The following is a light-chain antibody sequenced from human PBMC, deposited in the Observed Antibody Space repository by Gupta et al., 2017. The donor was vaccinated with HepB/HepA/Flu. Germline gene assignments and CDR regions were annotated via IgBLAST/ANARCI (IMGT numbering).Light chain of an antibody. V-gene: IGKV2-28*01. CDR3: KQALQTSPT. CDR2: LGS. CDR1: QSLLHSNGYNY. J-gene: IGKJ1*01. Sequence: DIVMTQSPLSLPVTPGEPASISCRSSQSLLHSNGYNYLDWYLQKPGQSPQLLIYLGSNRASGVPDRFSGSGSGTDFTLKISRVEAEDVGVYYCKQALQTSPTFGQGTKVEIK.